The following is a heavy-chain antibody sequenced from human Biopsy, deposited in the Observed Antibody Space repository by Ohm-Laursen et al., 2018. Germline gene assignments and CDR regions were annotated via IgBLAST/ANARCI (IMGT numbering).Heavy chain of an antibody. J-gene: IGHJ4*02. V-gene: IGHV1-69*06. CDR2: NVPLFETT. CDR3: AKAGQTSGEYVVPRHFDS. CDR1: GYNFDIYP. D-gene: IGHD2-15*01. Sequence: GASVKVFCKAYGYNFDIYPLFWVRQAPGLGFEWIGGNVPLFETTDSAQKFQGRVTITADRSTTTAYIELSSLTSEDTAIYYCAKAGQTSGEYVVPRHFDSWGQGTRVTVSS.